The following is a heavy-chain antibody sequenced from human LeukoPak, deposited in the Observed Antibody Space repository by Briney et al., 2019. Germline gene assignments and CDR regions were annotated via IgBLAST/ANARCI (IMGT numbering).Heavy chain of an antibody. CDR3: ARDDSSGYWNFDY. V-gene: IGHV3-11*01. Sequence: GGSLRLSCAASGFTFSDYNMRWIRQAPGKGLEWVSSISRSGSTKYYADSVKGRFTISRDNAKNSLFLQMNSLRAEDTAVYYCARDDSSGYWNFDYWGQGTLVTISS. D-gene: IGHD3-22*01. CDR1: GFTFSDYN. J-gene: IGHJ4*02. CDR2: ISRSGSTK.